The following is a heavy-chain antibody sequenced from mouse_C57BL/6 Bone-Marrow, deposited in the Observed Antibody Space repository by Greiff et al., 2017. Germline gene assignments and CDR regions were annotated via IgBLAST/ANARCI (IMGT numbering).Heavy chain of an antibody. D-gene: IGHD3-2*02. CDR1: GYTFTAYY. Sequence: VQLQQSGPELVKPGASVKISCKASGYTFTAYYINWVKQRPGQGLEWIGWLFPGSGSNYSNEKFKGKATLTVDKSSSTAYMLLSSLTSEDSAVYCCARSGTAQATYAMDYGGQGTSVTVSS. J-gene: IGHJ4*01. CDR2: LFPGSGSN. V-gene: IGHV1-75*01. CDR3: ARSGTAQATYAMDY.